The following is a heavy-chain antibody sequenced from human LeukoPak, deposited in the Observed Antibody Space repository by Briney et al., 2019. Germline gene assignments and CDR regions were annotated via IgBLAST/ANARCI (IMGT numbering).Heavy chain of an antibody. CDR2: VYHSGTT. D-gene: IGHD1-14*01. CDR1: GGSFSGYY. Sequence: SETLSLTCAVCGGSFSGYYWNWVRQSPEKGLEWIGFVYHSGTTSYSPSLKSRVSMSLDMSQNHFSLRLTSVTAADTATYYCARARGRNCCLLEYWGQGLPVIVSS. V-gene: IGHV4-59*01. J-gene: IGHJ4*02. CDR3: ARARGRNCCLLEY.